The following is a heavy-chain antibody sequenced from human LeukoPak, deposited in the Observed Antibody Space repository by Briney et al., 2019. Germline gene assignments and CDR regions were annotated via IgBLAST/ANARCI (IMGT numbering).Heavy chain of an antibody. V-gene: IGHV3-33*01. CDR1: GFTFSTFG. D-gene: IGHD2-15*01. CDR3: ARDLGGLGNF. CDR2: IWSDGSNQ. J-gene: IGHJ4*02. Sequence: GRSLSLFCAASGFTFSTFGMHWVRQAPGKGLEWVAVIWSDGSNQYYADSVRGRFTISRDDSKNTLYLQMNSLRAEDTAVYHCARDLGGLGNFWASGPLVTVSS.